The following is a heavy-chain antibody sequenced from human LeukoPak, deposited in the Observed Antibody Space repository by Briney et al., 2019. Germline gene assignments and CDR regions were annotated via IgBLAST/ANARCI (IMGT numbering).Heavy chain of an antibody. Sequence: PGGSLRLSCAASGFTFSSYAIHWVRQAPGKGLEWVAVISFDGSNKYYADSVKGRFTISRDNSKNTLYLQMNSLRAEDTAVYYCAREVGGWYYFDYWGQGTLVTVSS. D-gene: IGHD6-19*01. CDR1: GFTFSSYA. J-gene: IGHJ4*02. CDR3: AREVGGWYYFDY. CDR2: ISFDGSNK. V-gene: IGHV3-30-3*01.